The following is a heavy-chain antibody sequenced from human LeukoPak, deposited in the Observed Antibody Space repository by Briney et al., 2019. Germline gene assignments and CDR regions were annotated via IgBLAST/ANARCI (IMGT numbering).Heavy chain of an antibody. CDR3: ARDVAARPPDAFDI. CDR1: GFDFITSG. V-gene: IGHV3-30*19. Sequence: SGGSLRLSCATSGFDFITSGMYWIRQAPGKGLEWVAFIKFDGGKEYNADSVKGRFTISRDNSKNTVHLQMNSLRPEDTAVYYCARDVAARPPDAFDIWGQGTMVTVSS. J-gene: IGHJ3*02. CDR2: IKFDGGKE. D-gene: IGHD6-6*01.